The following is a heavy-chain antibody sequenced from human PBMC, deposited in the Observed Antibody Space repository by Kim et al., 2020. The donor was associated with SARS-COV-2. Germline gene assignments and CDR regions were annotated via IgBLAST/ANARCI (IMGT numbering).Heavy chain of an antibody. V-gene: IGHV3-53*01. Sequence: TYYAASVKGRFTISRDIPKNTLYLQMNSLRAEDTAVYYCSSSTVGAYFDYWGQGSLVTVSS. D-gene: IGHD1-26*01. CDR3: SSSTVGAYFDY. J-gene: IGHJ4*02. CDR2: T.